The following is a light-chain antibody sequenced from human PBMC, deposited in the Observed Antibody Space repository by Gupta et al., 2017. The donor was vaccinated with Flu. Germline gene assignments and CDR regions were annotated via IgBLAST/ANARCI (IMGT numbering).Light chain of an antibody. V-gene: IGKV1-39*01. CDR2: AAS. CDR1: QSINIY. Sequence: DIQMTQSPSSLSACVGDRVTITCRASQSINIYLNCYQQKPGKAAPKVLIYAASSLQSGVASRFSGSGSGTDFTLTISSLQPEDCATYYCHQTYSTPRTFGGGTKVEIK. J-gene: IGKJ4*01. CDR3: HQTYSTPRT.